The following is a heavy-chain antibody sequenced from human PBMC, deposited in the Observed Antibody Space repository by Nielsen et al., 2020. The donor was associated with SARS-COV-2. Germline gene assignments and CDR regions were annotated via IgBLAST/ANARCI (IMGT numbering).Heavy chain of an antibody. J-gene: IGHJ3*02. Sequence: GESLKISCAASGFSFNTHAMDWARQAPGKGLEWVSGISGRGHKSFYADSVKGRFTISRDNSKNTVYLQMHSLRAEDTALYYCAKENFESTDYGEDAFDIWGQGTLVTVSS. D-gene: IGHD4/OR15-4a*01. CDR2: ISGRGHKS. V-gene: IGHV3-23*01. CDR3: AKENFESTDYGEDAFDI. CDR1: GFSFNTHA.